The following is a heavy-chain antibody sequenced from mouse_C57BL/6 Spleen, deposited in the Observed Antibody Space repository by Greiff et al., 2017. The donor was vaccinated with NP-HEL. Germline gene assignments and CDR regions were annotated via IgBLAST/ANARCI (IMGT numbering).Heavy chain of an antibody. Sequence: VKLQQPGAELVKPGASVKLSCKASGYTFTSYWMHWVKQRPGQGLEWIGMIHPNSGSTNYNEKFKSKATLTVDKSSSTAYMQLSSLTSEDSAVYYCARSYYGSSYEGYWGQGTTLTVSS. CDR3: ARSYYGSSYEGY. CDR2: IHPNSGST. CDR1: GYTFTSYW. V-gene: IGHV1-64*01. J-gene: IGHJ2*01. D-gene: IGHD1-1*01.